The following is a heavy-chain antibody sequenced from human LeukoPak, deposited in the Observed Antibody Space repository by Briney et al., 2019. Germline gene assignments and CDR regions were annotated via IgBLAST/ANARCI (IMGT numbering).Heavy chain of an antibody. CDR3: ARVVIAVSMDV. J-gene: IGHJ6*02. Sequence: ASVRVSCKASGYTFTSYDINWVRQATGQGREWVGWMNPNSGNTGYAQKFQGRVTMTRNTSISTAYMELSSLRSEDTAVYYCARVVIAVSMDVWGQGTTVTVSS. D-gene: IGHD6-19*01. V-gene: IGHV1-8*01. CDR1: GYTFTSYD. CDR2: MNPNSGNT.